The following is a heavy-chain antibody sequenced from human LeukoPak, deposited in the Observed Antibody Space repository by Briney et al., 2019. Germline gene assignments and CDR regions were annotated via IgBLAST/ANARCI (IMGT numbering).Heavy chain of an antibody. D-gene: IGHD6-13*01. CDR3: ARDTAAAGTRGYNWFDP. V-gene: IGHV1-46*01. Sequence: ASVKVSCKASGYTFTSYYMHWVRQAPGQGLEWMGIINPSGGSTSYAQKFQGRVTMTRDTSTSTVYMELSSLRSEDTAVYYCARDTAAAGTRGYNWFDPWGQGTLVTVSS. CDR2: INPSGGST. J-gene: IGHJ5*02. CDR1: GYTFTSYY.